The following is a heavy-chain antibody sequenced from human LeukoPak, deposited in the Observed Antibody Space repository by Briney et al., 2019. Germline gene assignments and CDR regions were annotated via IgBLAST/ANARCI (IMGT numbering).Heavy chain of an antibody. J-gene: IGHJ6*02. D-gene: IGHD5-18*01. CDR3: ARDGDQLCLGGMDV. CDR1: GGTISSGGHY. Sequence: PSQTLSLTCTVSGGTISSGGHYWSWIRQHPGKGLEWIGNIYYSGSTYYNPSLKSRVTISVDTSKNQFSLKLRSVTAADTAVYFCARDGDQLCLGGMDVWGQGTTVTVSS. V-gene: IGHV4-31*03. CDR2: IYYSGST.